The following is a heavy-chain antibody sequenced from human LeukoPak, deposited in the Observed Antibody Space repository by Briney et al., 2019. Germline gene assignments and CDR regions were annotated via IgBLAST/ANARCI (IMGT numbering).Heavy chain of an antibody. V-gene: IGHV1-69*06. D-gene: IGHD3-22*01. CDR3: ASAVSSYYYDSRDVFDV. J-gene: IGHJ3*01. Sequence: SVKVSCKASGGTFSSYAINWVRQAPGQGLEWMGGIIPIFDTTNYAQNFQGRVTITADKSTNTAYMELSRLRSEDTAVYYCASAVSSYYYDSRDVFDVWGQGTMVTVSS. CDR1: GGTFSSYA. CDR2: IIPIFDTT.